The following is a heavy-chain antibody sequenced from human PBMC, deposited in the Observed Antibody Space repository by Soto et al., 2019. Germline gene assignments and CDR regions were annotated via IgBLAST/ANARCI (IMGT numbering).Heavy chain of an antibody. D-gene: IGHD6-6*01. CDR2: ISYDGSNK. CDR3: ARAHSYSSSSPFLAY. V-gene: IGHV3-30-3*01. CDR1: GFTFSSYA. Sequence: GGSLRLSCAASGFTFSSYAMHWVRQAPGKGLEWVAVISYDGSNKYYADSVKGRFTISRDNSKNTLYLQMNSLRAEDTAVYYCARAHSYSSSSPFLAYWGQGTLVTVS. J-gene: IGHJ4*02.